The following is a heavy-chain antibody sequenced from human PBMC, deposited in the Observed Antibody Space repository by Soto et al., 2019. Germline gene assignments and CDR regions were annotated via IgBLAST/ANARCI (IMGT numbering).Heavy chain of an antibody. CDR1: GFTFSTYP. Sequence: GSLRLSCAASGFTFSTYPMSWVRQAPGKGLEWVSGISGSGISTYYADSVKGRFTISRDNSKNTVFLQMNSLRDEDTAVYYCAKPPVITASYYYYDMDVWGQGTTVTVSS. V-gene: IGHV3-23*01. D-gene: IGHD4-4*01. CDR2: ISGSGIST. J-gene: IGHJ6*02. CDR3: AKPPVITASYYYYDMDV.